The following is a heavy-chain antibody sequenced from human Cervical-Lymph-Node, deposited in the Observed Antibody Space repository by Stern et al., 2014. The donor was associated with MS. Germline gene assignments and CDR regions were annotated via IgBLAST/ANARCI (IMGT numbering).Heavy chain of an antibody. J-gene: IGHJ6*02. CDR2: IKPNTGGT. Sequence: QMQLVQSGAEVKKPGASVKVSCKTSGYIFTGYYIHWVRQAPGQGLEWMAWIKPNTGGTNYAQKFQGRVTMSRDTSISTAYVELSSLTSDDTAVYYCARDQRGITIFGVVTDYYYLGMDVWGQGTTVTVSS. D-gene: IGHD3-3*01. V-gene: IGHV1-2*02. CDR1: GYIFTGYY. CDR3: ARDQRGITIFGVVTDYYYLGMDV.